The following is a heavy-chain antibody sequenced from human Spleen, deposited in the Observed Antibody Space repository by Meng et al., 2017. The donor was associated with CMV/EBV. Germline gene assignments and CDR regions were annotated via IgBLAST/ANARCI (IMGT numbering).Heavy chain of an antibody. CDR1: GFTFSDYY. Sequence: GESLKISCAASGFTFSDYYMNWVRQAPGKGLEWVSSISSSSTIYYADSVKGRFTISRDNAKNSLYLQMNSLRAEDTAVYYCARDSRGLLYLGSVDYWGQGTLVTVSS. D-gene: IGHD2-2*02. CDR2: ISSSSTI. CDR3: ARDSRGLLYLGSVDY. V-gene: IGHV3-69-1*01. J-gene: IGHJ4*02.